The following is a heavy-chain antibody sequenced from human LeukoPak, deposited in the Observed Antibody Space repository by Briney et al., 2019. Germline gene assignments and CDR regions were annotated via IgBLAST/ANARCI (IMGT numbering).Heavy chain of an antibody. CDR2: IGTIGDT. J-gene: IGHJ6*04. CDR3: ARAPVIGTVPVSGFLDV. D-gene: IGHD6-19*01. CDR1: GFTFSTYD. Sequence: GGSLRLSCAASGFTFSTYDMHWVRQVAGKGLEWVSSIGTIGDTFYPGSVKGRFTISRENAKNSLYPQMNSLRAGDTAVYYCARAPVIGTVPVSGFLDVWGKGTAVTVSS. V-gene: IGHV3-13*01.